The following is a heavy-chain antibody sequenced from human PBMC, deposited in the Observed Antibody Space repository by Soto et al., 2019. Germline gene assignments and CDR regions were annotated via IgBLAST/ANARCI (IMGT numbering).Heavy chain of an antibody. V-gene: IGHV3-30*03. CDR3: ARDGWGSNWYFDL. CDR1: GFTFKDYG. D-gene: IGHD3-16*01. CDR2: ISYDGKQT. J-gene: IGHJ2*01. Sequence: GGSLRLSCAASGFTFKDYGMHWVRQAPGKGLEWVAVISYDGKQTYYADSVKGRFTISKDKSKRTLFLQMNSLRVDDTAVYYCARDGWGSNWYFDLWGRGTLVTVSS.